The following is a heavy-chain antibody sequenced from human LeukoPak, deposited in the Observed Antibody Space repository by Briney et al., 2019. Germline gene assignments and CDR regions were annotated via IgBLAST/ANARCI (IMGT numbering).Heavy chain of an antibody. J-gene: IGHJ4*02. CDR3: ATRPGGTSFDY. CDR1: GFTFSSYW. V-gene: IGHV3-74*01. Sequence: GGSLRLSCAASGFTFSSYWVHWVRQVPGKGLVWVSRISSDGSSTSYADSVKGRFTTSRDNAKNTLYLQMNSLRAEDTAMYYCATRPGGTSFDYWGQGILVTVSS. CDR2: ISSDGSST. D-gene: IGHD3-16*01.